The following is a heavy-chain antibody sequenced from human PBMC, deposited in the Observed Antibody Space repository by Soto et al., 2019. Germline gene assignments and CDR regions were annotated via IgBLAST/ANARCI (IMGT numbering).Heavy chain of an antibody. J-gene: IGHJ6*02. D-gene: IGHD2-15*01. CDR2: INPNSGGT. Sequence: GASVKVSCKASGYTFTGHYMHWVRQAPGQGLEWMGWINPNSGGTNYAQKFQGWVTMTRDTSISTAYMELSRLRSDDTAVYYCATHGGCSGGSCYSDYYYGMGVWGQGTTVTVSS. V-gene: IGHV1-2*04. CDR3: ATHGGCSGGSCYSDYYYGMGV. CDR1: GYTFTGHY.